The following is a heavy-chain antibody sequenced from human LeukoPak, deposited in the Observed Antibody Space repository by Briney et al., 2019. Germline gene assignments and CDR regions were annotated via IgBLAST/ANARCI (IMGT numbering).Heavy chain of an antibody. V-gene: IGHV3-21*05. Sequence: GGPLRLSCAASGFTFRSYSMHWVRQAPGKGLEGVSYISSSSSYIYYEESVKGRFTISRDDAKNSLYLQMNSLRAEDTAVYYCARGPNCSSTSCYLWEYYFDYWGQGTLVTVSS. J-gene: IGHJ4*02. D-gene: IGHD2-2*01. CDR1: GFTFRSYS. CDR2: ISSSSSYI. CDR3: ARGPNCSSTSCYLWEYYFDY.